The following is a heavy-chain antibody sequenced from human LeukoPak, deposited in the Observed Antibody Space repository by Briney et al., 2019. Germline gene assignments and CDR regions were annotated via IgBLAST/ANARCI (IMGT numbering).Heavy chain of an antibody. CDR3: ARARYSSGWLNY. V-gene: IGHV4-34*01. CDR1: GGSFSGYN. D-gene: IGHD6-19*01. CDR2: INHSGST. J-gene: IGHJ4*02. Sequence: SETQSLSCAVSGGSFSGYNRSWIRQPPGKGLEWIGEINHSGSTNYNPSPKSRVSISVDTSKNQFSLKLSPVTAAVTVVYCCARARYSSGWLNYWGQGTLVTVS.